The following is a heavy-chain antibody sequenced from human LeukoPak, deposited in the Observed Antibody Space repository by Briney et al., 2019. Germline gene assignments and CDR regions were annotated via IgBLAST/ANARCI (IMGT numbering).Heavy chain of an antibody. Sequence: ASVKVSCKASGYTFTGHYMHWVRQAPGQGLEWMGWINPNSGGTNYAQKFQGRVTMTRDTSISTAYMELSRLRSDDTAVYYCARGKGHDSSGYFTPKYYGMDVWGQGTTVTVSS. CDR2: INPNSGGT. D-gene: IGHD3-22*01. CDR1: GYTFTGHY. V-gene: IGHV1-2*02. J-gene: IGHJ6*02. CDR3: ARGKGHDSSGYFTPKYYGMDV.